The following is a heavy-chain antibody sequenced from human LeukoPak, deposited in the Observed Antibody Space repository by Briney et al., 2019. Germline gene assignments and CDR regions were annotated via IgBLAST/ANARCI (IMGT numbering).Heavy chain of an antibody. Sequence: PSETLSLTCTTSGVSISRFYWSCVRQPPGKGLEWIGNIYSGVPTYFNPSLKSRVIISVDTSKNQFSLNLTSVTAADTAMYYCVQTIGWPGFDYWGQGILVTVSS. CDR2: IYSGVPT. J-gene: IGHJ4*02. CDR1: GVSISRFY. CDR3: VQTIGWPGFDY. V-gene: IGHV4-4*09. D-gene: IGHD6-19*01.